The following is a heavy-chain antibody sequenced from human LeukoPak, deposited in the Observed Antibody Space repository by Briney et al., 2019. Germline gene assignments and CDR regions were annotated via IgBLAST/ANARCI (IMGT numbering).Heavy chain of an antibody. CDR2: ISYDGSNK. J-gene: IGHJ3*02. CDR1: GFTFSSYA. CDR3: AREWWPRAFDI. Sequence: PGGSLRLSCAASGFTFSSYAMHWGRQALGKGLEGVAGISYDGSNKYYADSVKGRCTISRDNSKNTLYLQMNSLRAEDTAAYYCAREWWPRAFDIWGQGPMVTVSS. V-gene: IGHV3-30-3*01. D-gene: IGHD2-15*01.